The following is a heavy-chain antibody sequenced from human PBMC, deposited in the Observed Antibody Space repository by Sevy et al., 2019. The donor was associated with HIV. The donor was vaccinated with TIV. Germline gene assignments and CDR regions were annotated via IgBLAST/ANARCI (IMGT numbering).Heavy chain of an antibody. CDR2: INPNSAAT. CDR1: GYTFTDYY. D-gene: IGHD3-10*01. J-gene: IGHJ4*02. CDR3: ASHAKFDYGSPLDY. V-gene: IGHV1-2*02. Sequence: ASVKVSCKASGYTFTDYYMHWERQAPGRGLEWMGWINPNSAATAYAPTLQGRVTVNRDTSMSTAYMELTRLRSDDTAVYYCASHAKFDYGSPLDYWGQGTLVTVSS.